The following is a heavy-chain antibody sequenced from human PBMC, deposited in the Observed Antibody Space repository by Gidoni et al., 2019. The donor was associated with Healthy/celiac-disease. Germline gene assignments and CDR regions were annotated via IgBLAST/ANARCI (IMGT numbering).Heavy chain of an antibody. D-gene: IGHD3-10*01. CDR2: ISYDGSNK. V-gene: IGHV3-30-3*01. Sequence: AASGFTFSSYAMPWVRQAPGKGLEWVAVISYDGSNKYYADSVKGRFTISRDNSKNTLYLQMNSLRAEDTAVYYCARHGYYGSGSYQNWFDPWGQGTLVTVSS. CDR1: GFTFSSYA. CDR3: ARHGYYGSGSYQNWFDP. J-gene: IGHJ5*02.